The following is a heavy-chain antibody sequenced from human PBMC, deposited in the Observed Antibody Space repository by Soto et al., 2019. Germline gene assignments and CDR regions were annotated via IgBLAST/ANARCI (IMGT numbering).Heavy chain of an antibody. V-gene: IGHV2-5*02. D-gene: IGHD6-19*01. CDR3: ARLVVAGMTYHFDS. CDR1: GFSLSSSGVG. Sequence: QITLKESGPSLLRPTQTLTLTCTYSGFSLSSSGVGVGWVRQPPGKALEWLTFIYWDDDQRNNLSLKTRLTSTKDASKNQVVLTMTNMDPADPATYYWARLVVAGMTYHFDSWGQGTLVIVSA. J-gene: IGHJ4*02. CDR2: IYWDDDQ.